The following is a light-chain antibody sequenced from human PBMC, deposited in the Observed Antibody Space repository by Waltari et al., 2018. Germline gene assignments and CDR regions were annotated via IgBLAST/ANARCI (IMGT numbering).Light chain of an antibody. CDR1: HSVSSY. CDR3: QQRSKWPIT. J-gene: IGKJ5*01. CDR2: DAS. V-gene: IGKV3-11*01. Sequence: EIVLTQSTATLSLSPGERATLSCRASHSVSSYLALYQQKPGQAPRLLIYDASNRATGIPARFSGSGSGTDFTLTISSLEPEDFALYYCQQRSKWPITFGQGTRLEIK.